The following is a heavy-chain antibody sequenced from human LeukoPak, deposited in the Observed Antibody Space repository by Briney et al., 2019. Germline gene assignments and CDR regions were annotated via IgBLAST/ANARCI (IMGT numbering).Heavy chain of an antibody. CDR1: GGSISSSSYY. CDR2: IYYSGST. CDR3: ARGAKDGDYGSFYYCYYGMDV. D-gene: IGHD4-17*01. V-gene: IGHV4-39*07. J-gene: IGHJ6*02. Sequence: PSETLSLTCTVSGGSISSSSYYWGWIRQPPGKGLEWIGSIYYSGSTYYNPSLKSRVTISVDTSKNQFYLKLSSVTAADTAVYYCARGAKDGDYGSFYYCYYGMDVWGQGTTVTVSS.